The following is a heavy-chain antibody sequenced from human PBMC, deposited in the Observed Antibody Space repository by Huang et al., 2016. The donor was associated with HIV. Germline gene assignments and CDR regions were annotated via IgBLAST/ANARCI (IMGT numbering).Heavy chain of an antibody. J-gene: IGHJ4*02. D-gene: IGHD1-1*01. CDR3: ARLSTTWYFDY. CDR1: GYSFTSYW. V-gene: IGHV5-51*01. Sequence: EVQLVQSGAEVKKPGESLKISCKGSGYSFTSYWIGWVRQMPGKGLEWREIIYPGDSDTRYRPSFQGQVTISADKAISTAYLQWSSLKASDTAMYDCARLSTTWYFDYWGQGTLVTVSS. CDR2: IYPGDSDT.